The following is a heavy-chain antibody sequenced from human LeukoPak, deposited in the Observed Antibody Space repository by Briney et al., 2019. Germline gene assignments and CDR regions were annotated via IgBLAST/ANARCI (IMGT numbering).Heavy chain of an antibody. Sequence: SGGSLRLSCAASGLTFSSYTMNWVRQAPGKGLEWVSYISSSGSTTYYADSVKGRFTISRDNAKNSLYLQMRSLRAEDTAVYYCASGAAVGTSRFNYWGQGTLVTVSS. CDR1: GLTFSSYT. D-gene: IGHD6-13*01. CDR2: ISSSGSTT. J-gene: IGHJ4*02. V-gene: IGHV3-48*01. CDR3: ASGAAVGTSRFNY.